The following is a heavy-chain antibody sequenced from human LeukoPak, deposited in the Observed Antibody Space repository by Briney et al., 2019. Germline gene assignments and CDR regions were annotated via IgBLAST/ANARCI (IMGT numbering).Heavy chain of an antibody. CDR1: GGSISSGGYY. CDR3: ASLNTVTIIHAFDI. D-gene: IGHD4-11*01. Sequence: SQTLSLTCTVSGGSISSGGYYWSWIRQHPGKGLEWIGYIYYSGSTNYNPSLKSRVTISVDTSKNQFSLKLSSVTAADTAVYYCASLNTVTIIHAFDIWGQGTMVTVSS. CDR2: IYYSGST. J-gene: IGHJ3*02. V-gene: IGHV4-31*03.